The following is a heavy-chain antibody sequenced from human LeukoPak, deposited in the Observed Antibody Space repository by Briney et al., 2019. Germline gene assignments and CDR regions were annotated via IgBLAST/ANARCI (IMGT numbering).Heavy chain of an antibody. Sequence: PGGSLRLSCAASGFTFSSYGMHWVRQAPGKGLEWVAFIRYDGSNKYYADSVKGRFTISRDNSKNTLYLQMNSLRAEDTAVYYCAKDNIAARRNRPASLNYWGQGTLVTVSS. V-gene: IGHV3-30*02. CDR1: GFTFSSYG. D-gene: IGHD6-6*01. CDR2: IRYDGSNK. J-gene: IGHJ4*02. CDR3: AKDNIAARRNRPASLNY.